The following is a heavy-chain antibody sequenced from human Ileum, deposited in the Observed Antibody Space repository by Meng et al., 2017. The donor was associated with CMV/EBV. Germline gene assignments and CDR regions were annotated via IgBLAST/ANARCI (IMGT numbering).Heavy chain of an antibody. D-gene: IGHD2-2*01. Sequence: SLSSGDYYWSWIRQPPGTGLEWIGFTKYSGRTYYNPSLTSRVTISLDTSENHFSLTLSSVTAADTAVYYCARTEDCTSTSCYTGFDPWGQGTLVTVSS. CDR3: ARTEDCTSTSCYTGFDP. V-gene: IGHV4-30-4*08. J-gene: IGHJ5*02. CDR2: TKYSGRT. CDR1: SLSSGDYY.